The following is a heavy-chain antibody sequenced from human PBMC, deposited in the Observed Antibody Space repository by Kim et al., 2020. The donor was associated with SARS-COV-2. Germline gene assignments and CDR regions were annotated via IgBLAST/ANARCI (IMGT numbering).Heavy chain of an antibody. V-gene: IGHV3-74*01. CDR2: INSDGSTT. CDR3: ARRAYTSGWWYFDY. J-gene: IGHJ4*02. D-gene: IGHD6-19*01. CDR1: GFTFSSYW. Sequence: GGSLRLSCAASGFTFSSYWMHWVRQAPGKGLVWVSRINSDGSTTSYGDSVKGRFTLSRDNAKNTLYLQMNSLRGEDTAVYYCARRAYTSGWWYFDYWGQGTLAPVSS.